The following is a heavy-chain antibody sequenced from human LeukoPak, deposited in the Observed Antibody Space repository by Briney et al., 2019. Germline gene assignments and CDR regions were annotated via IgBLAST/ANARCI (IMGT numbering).Heavy chain of an antibody. CDR2: IYYSGST. V-gene: IGHV4-59*01. CDR3: AREVEAGYCYGLILDY. Sequence: SETLSLTCTVSGGSISSYYWSWIRQPPGKGLEWIGYIYYSGSTNYNPSLKSRVTISVDTSKNQFSLKLSSVTAADTAVYYCAREVEAGYCYGLILDYWGQGTLVTVSS. J-gene: IGHJ4*02. CDR1: GGSISSYY. D-gene: IGHD5-18*01.